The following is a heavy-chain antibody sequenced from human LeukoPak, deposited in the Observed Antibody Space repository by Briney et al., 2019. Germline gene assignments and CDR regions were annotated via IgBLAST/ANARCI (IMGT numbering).Heavy chain of an antibody. V-gene: IGHV3-30*03. J-gene: IGHJ4*02. CDR1: GFTFSSYG. Sequence: GGSLRLSCAASGFTFSSYGMQWVRQAPGKGLEWVAVISHDGTVQHYADSVKGRFTISRDNSKNTLYLQMNSLRAEDTAVYYCARESAYCGSDCRSLSDYWGQGTLVTVSS. D-gene: IGHD2-21*02. CDR3: ARESAYCGSDCRSLSDY. CDR2: ISHDGTVQ.